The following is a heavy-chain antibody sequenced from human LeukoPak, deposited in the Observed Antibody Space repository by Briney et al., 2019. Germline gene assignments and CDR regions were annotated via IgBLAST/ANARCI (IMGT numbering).Heavy chain of an antibody. Sequence: GGSLRLSCAASGFTFSNAWMSWVRQAPGKGLEWVANIKQDGSEKYYVDSVKGRFTISRDNAKNSLYLQMNSLRAEDTAVYYCARNIKSGYCSGGSCPQLFDYWGQGTLVTVSS. CDR2: IKQDGSEK. CDR3: ARNIKSGYCSGGSCPQLFDY. J-gene: IGHJ4*02. CDR1: GFTFSNAW. D-gene: IGHD2-15*01. V-gene: IGHV3-7*03.